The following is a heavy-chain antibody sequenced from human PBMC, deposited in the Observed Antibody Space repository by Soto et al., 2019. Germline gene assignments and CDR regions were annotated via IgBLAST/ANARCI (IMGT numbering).Heavy chain of an antibody. Sequence: SETLSLTCTVSGGSISSYYWSWIRQPPGKGLEWIGYTYYSGSTNYNPSLKSRVTISVDTSKNQFSLKLSSVTAADTAVYYCARDSSFPFYYYGMDVWGQGTTVTVSS. J-gene: IGHJ6*02. V-gene: IGHV4-59*01. CDR3: ARDSSFPFYYYGMDV. CDR1: GGSISSYY. D-gene: IGHD6-6*01. CDR2: TYYSGST.